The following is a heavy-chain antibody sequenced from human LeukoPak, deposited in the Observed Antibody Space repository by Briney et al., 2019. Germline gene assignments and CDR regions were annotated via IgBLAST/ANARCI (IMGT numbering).Heavy chain of an antibody. V-gene: IGHV1-69*13. Sequence: RASVKVSCKASGGTFRSYAISWVRQAPGQGLEWMGGIIPIFGTANYAQESQGRVTITADESTSTAYMELSSLRSEDTAVYYCARDQGYRYGYGDFDYWGQGTLVTVSS. D-gene: IGHD5-18*01. J-gene: IGHJ4*02. CDR1: GGTFRSYA. CDR3: ARDQGYRYGYGDFDY. CDR2: IIPIFGTA.